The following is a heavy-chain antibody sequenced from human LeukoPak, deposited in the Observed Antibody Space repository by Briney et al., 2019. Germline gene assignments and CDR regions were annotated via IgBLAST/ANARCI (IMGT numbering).Heavy chain of an antibody. CDR1: GFTFSSYG. Sequence: PGGSLRLSCAASGFTFSSYGMSWVRQAPGKGLEWVSAISGSGGSTYYADSVKGRFTISRDNSKNTLYLQMNSLRAEDTAVYYCAKGRDLQYCSGGSCYSYYFDYWGQGTLVTVSS. V-gene: IGHV3-23*01. CDR3: AKGRDLQYCSGGSCYSYYFDY. CDR2: ISGSGGST. J-gene: IGHJ4*02. D-gene: IGHD2-15*01.